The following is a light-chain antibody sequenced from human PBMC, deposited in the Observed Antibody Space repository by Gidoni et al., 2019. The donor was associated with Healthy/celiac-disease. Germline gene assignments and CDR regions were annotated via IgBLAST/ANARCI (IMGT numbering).Light chain of an antibody. CDR3: QQSYSTPIT. CDR2: AAS. V-gene: IGKV1-39*01. CDR1: QSISSY. J-gene: IGKJ5*01. Sequence: DIQMTQSPSSLSASVGDSVTITCRASQSISSYLNWYQQKPGQAPKLLIYAASSLQSGVPSRFSGSGSGTDFTLTISSLQPEDFATYYCQQSYSTPITFGQGTRLEIK.